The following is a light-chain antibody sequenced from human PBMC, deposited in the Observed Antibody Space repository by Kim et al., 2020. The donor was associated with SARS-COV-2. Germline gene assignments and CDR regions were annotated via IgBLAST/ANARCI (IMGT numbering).Light chain of an antibody. CDR1: QSVSSSY. J-gene: IGKJ2*01. CDR3: QQYGTSYT. V-gene: IGKV3-20*01. CDR2: GAS. Sequence: SLSPGERATRSCRASQSVSSSYLAWFQQKPGQAPRLLIYGASTRATGIPDRFRGSGSGTDFTLTISRLEPEDFAVYYCQQYGTSYTFGQGTKLEI.